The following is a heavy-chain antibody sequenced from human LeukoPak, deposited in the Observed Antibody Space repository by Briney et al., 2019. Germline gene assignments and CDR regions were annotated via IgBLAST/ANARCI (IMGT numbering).Heavy chain of an antibody. CDR3: ARAGTVVVPAALDP. D-gene: IGHD2-2*01. Sequence: ASVKVSCKVSGYTLTELSMHWVRQAPGKGLEWMGGIIPIFGTANYAQKFQGRVTITADESTSTAYMELSSLRSEDTAVYYCARAGTVVVPAALDPWGQGTLVTVSS. CDR1: GYTLTELS. J-gene: IGHJ5*02. V-gene: IGHV1-69*13. CDR2: IIPIFGTA.